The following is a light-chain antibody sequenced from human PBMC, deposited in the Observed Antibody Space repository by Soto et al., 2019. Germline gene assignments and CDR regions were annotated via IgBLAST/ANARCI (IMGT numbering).Light chain of an antibody. CDR3: CSYAGSYIDG. Sequence: QSVLTQPRSVSGSPGQSVTISCTGTSSDVGGYNYVSWYQQHPGKAPKLMIYDVSKRPSGVPDRFSGSKSGNTASLTISGLQAEDEADYYCCSYAGSYIDGFGTGTKVTVL. V-gene: IGLV2-11*01. J-gene: IGLJ1*01. CDR1: SSDVGGYNY. CDR2: DVS.